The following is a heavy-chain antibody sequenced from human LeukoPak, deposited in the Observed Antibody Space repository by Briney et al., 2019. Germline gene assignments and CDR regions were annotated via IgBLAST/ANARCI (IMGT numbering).Heavy chain of an antibody. CDR1: GFTFSSYA. V-gene: IGHV3-23*01. D-gene: IGHD3-22*01. Sequence: TGGSLRLSCAASGFTFSSYAMSWVRQAPGKGLEWVSAISGSGGSTYYADSVKGRFTISRDNSKNTLYLQMNSLRAEDTAVYYCAKSGYYYDSSGHLFFVDYWGQGTLVTVSS. J-gene: IGHJ4*02. CDR3: AKSGYYYDSSGHLFFVDY. CDR2: ISGSGGST.